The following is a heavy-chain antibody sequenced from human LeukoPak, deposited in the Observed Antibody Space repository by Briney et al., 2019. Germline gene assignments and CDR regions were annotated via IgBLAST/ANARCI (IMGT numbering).Heavy chain of an antibody. CDR1: GYTFTVCY. Sequence: ASVNVSCKASGYTFTVCYVHWVRQAPGQGLEYMGWINPNTGGTNYAQKFQGRAAITRDTSVSTAYMEFSSLRSDDTAVYYCAREAVGATKNFDYWGQGTLVTVSS. CDR3: AREAVGATKNFDY. CDR2: INPNTGGT. J-gene: IGHJ4*02. V-gene: IGHV1-2*02. D-gene: IGHD1-26*01.